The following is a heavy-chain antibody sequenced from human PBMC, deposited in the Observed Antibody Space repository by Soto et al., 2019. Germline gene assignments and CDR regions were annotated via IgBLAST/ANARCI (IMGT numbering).Heavy chain of an antibody. CDR2: IWYDGSNK. V-gene: IGHV3-33*03. CDR3: ARWGCSGTNCNLNQRSYDL. J-gene: IGHJ4*02. CDR1: GFIFNEYG. D-gene: IGHD2-15*01. Sequence: PVGSLRLSCAAAGFIFNEYGMHWVRKAPGKGLEWVAVIWYDGSNKYYADSVKGRFTISRDNSKNTMSLQMNNLRAEDTAVYYCARWGCSGTNCNLNQRSYDLWGQGTLVTVSS.